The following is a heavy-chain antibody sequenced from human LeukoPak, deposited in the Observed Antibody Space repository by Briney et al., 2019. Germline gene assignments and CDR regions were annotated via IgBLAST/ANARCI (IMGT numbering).Heavy chain of an antibody. D-gene: IGHD5-12*01. Sequence: PGGSLRLSCAASGFTFSDYYMSWIRQAPGKGLEWVSYISSSSSYTDYADSVKGRFTISRDNAKNSQNLQMNSLRAEDTAVYYCARDSGYSGYSDYWGQGTLVTVSS. CDR2: ISSSSSYT. CDR3: ARDSGYSGYSDY. J-gene: IGHJ4*02. V-gene: IGHV3-11*05. CDR1: GFTFSDYY.